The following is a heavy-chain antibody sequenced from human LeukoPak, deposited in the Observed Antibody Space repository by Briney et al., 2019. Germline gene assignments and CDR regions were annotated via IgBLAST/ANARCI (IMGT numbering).Heavy chain of an antibody. J-gene: IGHJ4*02. V-gene: IGHV4-31*03. CDR2: TYYSGST. CDR3: ARGVSSSSWYTDY. Sequence: SETLSLTCTVSGGSVSSGGYYWSWIRQHPGKGLEWIANTYYSGSTYYNPSLKSRVTISIDTSKNQFSLKLSSVTAADTAVYYCARGVSSSSWYTDYWAREPWSPSPQ. D-gene: IGHD6-13*01. CDR1: GGSVSSGGYY.